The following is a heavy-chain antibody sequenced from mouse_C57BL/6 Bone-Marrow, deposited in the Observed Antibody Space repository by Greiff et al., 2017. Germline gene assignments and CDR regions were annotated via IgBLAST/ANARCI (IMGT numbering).Heavy chain of an antibody. CDR1: GFTFSSYG. CDR2: ISSGGSYT. J-gene: IGHJ4*01. CDR3: ARRAFYYGSSSRAMDY. V-gene: IGHV5-6*02. Sequence: EVKLMESGGDLVKPGGSLKLSCAASGFTFSSYGMSWVRQTPDKRLEWVATISSGGSYTYYPDSVKGRFTISRDNAKNTLYLQMSSLKSEDTAMYYCARRAFYYGSSSRAMDYWGQGTSVTVSS. D-gene: IGHD1-1*01.